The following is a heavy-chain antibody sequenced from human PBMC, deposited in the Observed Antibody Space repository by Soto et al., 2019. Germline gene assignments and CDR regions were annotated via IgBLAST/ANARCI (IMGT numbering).Heavy chain of an antibody. D-gene: IGHD4-4*01. CDR3: ARWNRDYSTSSPVFDQ. V-gene: IGHV1-8*01. CDR2: MSPNSGNT. Sequence: GASVKVSCKASGYTFTSYDINWVRQATGQGLEWMGWMSPNSGNTDYAQKLQGRVTMTTDTSISTAYMELRSLRSDDTAVYYCARWNRDYSTSSPVFDQWGQGSLVTVSS. J-gene: IGHJ4*02. CDR1: GYTFTSYD.